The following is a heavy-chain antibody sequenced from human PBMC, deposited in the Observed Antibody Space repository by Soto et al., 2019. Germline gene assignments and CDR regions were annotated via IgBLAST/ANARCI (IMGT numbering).Heavy chain of an antibody. V-gene: IGHV4-59*01. CDR1: GGSISSYY. J-gene: IGHJ4*02. Sequence: SETLSLTCTVSGGSISSYYWSWIRQPPGKGLEWIGYIYYSGIADYNPSLKSRVTISVDTSKSQFSLKLSSVTAADTAVYYCARGGGVYYFDYWGQGTLVTVSS. CDR2: IYYSGIA. D-gene: IGHD2-8*02. CDR3: ARGGGVYYFDY.